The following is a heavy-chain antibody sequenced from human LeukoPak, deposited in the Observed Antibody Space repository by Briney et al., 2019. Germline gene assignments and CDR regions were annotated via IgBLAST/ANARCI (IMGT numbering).Heavy chain of an antibody. J-gene: IGHJ4*02. Sequence: PSETLSLTCTVSGGSISSGNYYWSWIRQPPGKGVEWIGYIYYSGSTYYNPSLKSRVTISVDTSKNQFSLKLSSVTAADTAVYYCAREYGSGSYSYFDYWGQGTLVTVSS. CDR3: AREYGSGSYSYFDY. CDR1: GGSISSGNYY. D-gene: IGHD3-10*01. V-gene: IGHV4-30-4*01. CDR2: IYYSGST.